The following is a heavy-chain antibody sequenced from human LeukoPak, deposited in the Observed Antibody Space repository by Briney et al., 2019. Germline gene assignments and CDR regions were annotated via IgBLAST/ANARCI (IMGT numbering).Heavy chain of an antibody. V-gene: IGHV3-23*01. CDR2: ISGSGGST. J-gene: IGHJ6*03. CDR3: ATTLLRASTYMDV. D-gene: IGHD1-1*01. CDR1: GFTFSSYA. Sequence: GGSHRLSCAASGFTFSSYAMSWVRQAPGKGLEWVSGISGSGGSTYYADSVKGRFTISRDNSKNTLYVQMNSLRAEDTAVYYCATTLLRASTYMDVWGKGTTVTVSS.